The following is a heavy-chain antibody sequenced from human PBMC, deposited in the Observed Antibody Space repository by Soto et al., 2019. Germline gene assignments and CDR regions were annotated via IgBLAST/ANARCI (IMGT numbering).Heavy chain of an antibody. CDR1: GFTFTRYS. V-gene: IGHV3-21*06. J-gene: IGHJ4*02. Sequence: GGSLRLSCAAYGFTFTRYSMNWVRQAPGKGLEWVSSISSTTNYIYYGDSMKGRFTISRDNAKNSLYLEMNSLRAEDTAVYYCARESEDLTSNFDYWGQGTLVTVSS. CDR3: ARESEDLTSNFDY. CDR2: ISSTTNYI.